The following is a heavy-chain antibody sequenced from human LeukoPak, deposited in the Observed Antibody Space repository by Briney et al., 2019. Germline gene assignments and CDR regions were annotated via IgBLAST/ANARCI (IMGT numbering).Heavy chain of an antibody. Sequence: GGSLRLSCAASGFSFSDYGMHWVRQAPGKGLEWVAFIRNDGSNKYYADSVKVRFTISRDNCKSTLYLQMNSLRAEETDVYYCAKDGSGWSFDHWGQGTLVSVSS. D-gene: IGHD2-15*01. V-gene: IGHV3-30*02. CDR2: IRNDGSNK. CDR1: GFSFSDYG. J-gene: IGHJ4*02. CDR3: AKDGSGWSFDH.